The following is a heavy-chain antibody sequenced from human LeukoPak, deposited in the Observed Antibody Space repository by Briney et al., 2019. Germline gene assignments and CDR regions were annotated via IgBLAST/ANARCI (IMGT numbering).Heavy chain of an antibody. Sequence: SETLSLTCIVSGGSISGYHWGWIRQPPGKGLEWIGYISNSGITNYNPPLKSRDSMSVDTSKDQFSLRLSSVTAADTAVYFCARRDYSGILPYAFDVWGQGTLGAVSS. CDR2: ISNSGIT. CDR1: GGSISGYH. V-gene: IGHV4-59*08. D-gene: IGHD4-23*01. J-gene: IGHJ3*01. CDR3: ARRDYSGILPYAFDV.